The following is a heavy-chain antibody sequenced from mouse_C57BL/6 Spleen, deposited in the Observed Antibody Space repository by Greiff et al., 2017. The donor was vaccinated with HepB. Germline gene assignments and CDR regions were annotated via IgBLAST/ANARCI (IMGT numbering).Heavy chain of an antibody. CDR3: ARGYGNLGYAMDY. D-gene: IGHD2-1*01. CDR1: GYTFTSYW. Sequence: QVQLQQPGAELVKPGASVKMSCKASGYTFTSYWITWVKQRPGQGLEWIGDIYPGSGSTNYNEKFKSKATLTVDTSSSTAYMQLSSLTSEDSAFYYCARGYGNLGYAMDYWGQGTSVTVSS. J-gene: IGHJ4*01. V-gene: IGHV1-55*01. CDR2: IYPGSGST.